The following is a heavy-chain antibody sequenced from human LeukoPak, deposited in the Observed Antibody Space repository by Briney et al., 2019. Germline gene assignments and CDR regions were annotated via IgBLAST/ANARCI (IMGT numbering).Heavy chain of an antibody. Sequence: PGRSLRLSCAASGFTFSSYAMHWVRQAPGKGLEWVAVISYDGSNKYYADSVKGRFTISRDNSKNTLYLQMNSLRAEDTAVYYCARVGPHTDLTTRLAVAGTYYYYYGMDVWGQGTTVTVSS. CDR1: GFTFSSYA. V-gene: IGHV3-30*14. CDR2: ISYDGSNK. D-gene: IGHD6-19*01. J-gene: IGHJ6*02. CDR3: ARVGPHTDLTTRLAVAGTYYYYYGMDV.